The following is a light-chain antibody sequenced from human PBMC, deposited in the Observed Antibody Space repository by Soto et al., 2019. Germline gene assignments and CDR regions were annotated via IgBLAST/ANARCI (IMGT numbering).Light chain of an antibody. CDR2: GAS. CDR3: QQLTSYPLT. CDR1: QGISRS. J-gene: IGKJ4*01. V-gene: IGKV1-9*01. Sequence: DIPLTQSPSFLSASVGDTVTITCRASQGISRSLAWYHQKPGKAPKLLIYGASTLQSGVPSRFSGSGSGTEFTLTINSLQPEDFASYYCQQLTSYPLTFGGGAKVEIK.